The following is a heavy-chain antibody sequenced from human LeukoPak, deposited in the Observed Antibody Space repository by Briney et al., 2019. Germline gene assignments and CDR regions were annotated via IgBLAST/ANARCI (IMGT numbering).Heavy chain of an antibody. V-gene: IGHV3-30*18. CDR3: AKDDNYYYGMDV. CDR2: ISYDGSNK. CDR1: GFTFSSYG. D-gene: IGHD3-22*01. Sequence: GGSLRLSCAASGFTFSSYGMHWVRQAPGKGLEWVAVISYDGSNKYYADSVKGRFTISRDNSKNTLYLQMNSLRAEDTAVYYCAKDDNYYYGMDVWGQGTLVTVSS. J-gene: IGHJ6*02.